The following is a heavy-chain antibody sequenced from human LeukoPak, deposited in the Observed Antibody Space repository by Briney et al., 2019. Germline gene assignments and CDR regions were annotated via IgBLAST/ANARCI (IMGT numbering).Heavy chain of an antibody. CDR3: ARDRRYDSSGLDY. CDR1: GYTFTTYY. Sequence: ASVKVSCKASGYTFTTYYIHWVRQVPGHGLEWMGIIDPDDGTTVYAQKFQGRVTLTRDTSISTAYMELSRLRSDDTAVYYCARDRRYDSSGLDYWGQGTLVTVSS. V-gene: IGHV1-46*01. CDR2: IDPDDGTT. D-gene: IGHD3-22*01. J-gene: IGHJ4*02.